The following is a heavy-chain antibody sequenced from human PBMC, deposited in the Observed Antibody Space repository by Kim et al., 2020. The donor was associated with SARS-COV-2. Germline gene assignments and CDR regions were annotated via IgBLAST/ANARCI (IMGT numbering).Heavy chain of an antibody. J-gene: IGHJ6*02. D-gene: IGHD3-10*01. Sequence: GGSLRLSCAASGFTFSSYWMHWVRQAPGKGLVWVSRINSDGSSTSYADSVKGRFTISRDNAKNTLYLQMNSLRAEDTAVYYCARTYYYGSGSYKPPSIPYYGMDVWGQGTTVTVSS. CDR3: ARTYYYGSGSYKPPSIPYYGMDV. V-gene: IGHV3-74*01. CDR1: GFTFSSYW. CDR2: INSDGSST.